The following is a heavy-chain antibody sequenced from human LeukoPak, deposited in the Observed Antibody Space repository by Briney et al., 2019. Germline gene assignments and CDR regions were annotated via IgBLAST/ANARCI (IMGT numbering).Heavy chain of an antibody. Sequence: GGSLRLSCAASGLTLSNYAMSWVRQAPGKGLEWVSTISSSGGSTNYVDSVKGRFTISRDNSKNTLYLQMNSLRAEDTAVYYCAKDHEGGRWDYFDYWGQGTLVTVSS. J-gene: IGHJ4*02. CDR3: AKDHEGGRWDYFDY. CDR2: ISSSGGST. D-gene: IGHD3-16*01. V-gene: IGHV3-23*01. CDR1: GLTLSNYA.